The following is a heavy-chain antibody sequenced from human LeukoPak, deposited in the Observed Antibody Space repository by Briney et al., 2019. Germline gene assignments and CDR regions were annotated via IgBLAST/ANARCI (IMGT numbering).Heavy chain of an antibody. D-gene: IGHD2-2*02. CDR2: ISGSGGST. CDR1: GLTLSSYA. CDR3: AKRYCSSTSCYTDY. J-gene: IGHJ4*02. V-gene: IGHV3-23*01. Sequence: PGGSLRLSCAASGLTLSSYAMSWVRQALGKGLEWVSAISGSGGSTYYADSVKGRFTISRDNSKNTLYLQMNSLRAEDTAVYYCAKRYCSSTSCYTDYWGQGTLVTVSS.